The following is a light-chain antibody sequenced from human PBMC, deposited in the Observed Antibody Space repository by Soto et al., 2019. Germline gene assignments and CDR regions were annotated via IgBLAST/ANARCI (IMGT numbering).Light chain of an antibody. CDR1: QSISSY. V-gene: IGKV1-39*01. CDR2: AAS. Sequence: DIPMTQSPSSLSASAGDRVTNACRASQSISSYINWYQQKPGKDPKRLIYAASNLQSGVPSRFSGSGSGTDFTLTISSLQPEDFATYYCQQSYSTPMYTFGQGTKLEIK. CDR3: QQSYSTPMYT. J-gene: IGKJ2*01.